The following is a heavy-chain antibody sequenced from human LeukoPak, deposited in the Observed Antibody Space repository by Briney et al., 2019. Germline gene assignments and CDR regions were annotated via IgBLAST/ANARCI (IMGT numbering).Heavy chain of an antibody. CDR1: GGSISSSSYY. V-gene: IGHV4-39*01. Sequence: SETLSLTCTVSGGSISSSSYYWAWIRQPPGKGLEWIGSIHYSGSTYYNPSLKSRVTISVDTSKNQFSLKLSSVTAADTAVYYCASSVPIWFGDGGNWFDPWGQGTLVTVSS. J-gene: IGHJ5*02. CDR2: IHYSGST. D-gene: IGHD3-10*01. CDR3: ASSVPIWFGDGGNWFDP.